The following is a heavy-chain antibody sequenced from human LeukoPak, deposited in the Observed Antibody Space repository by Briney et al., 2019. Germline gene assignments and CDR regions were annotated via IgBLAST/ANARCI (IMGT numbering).Heavy chain of an antibody. V-gene: IGHV3-7*03. CDR2: IKQDASQE. Sequence: GGSLRLSCAASGFTFSSYWMSWVRQAPGKGPEWVAHIKQDASQEYHLDSVKGRFTISKDNAKNSLYLQMNSLRAEDTALYHCARNNGMDVWGQGTTVIVSS. CDR3: ARNNGMDV. J-gene: IGHJ6*02. CDR1: GFTFSSYW.